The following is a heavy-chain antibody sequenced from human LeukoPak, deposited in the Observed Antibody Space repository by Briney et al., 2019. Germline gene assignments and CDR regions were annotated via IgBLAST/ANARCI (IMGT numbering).Heavy chain of an antibody. CDR1: GYSISSGYY. J-gene: IGHJ4*02. CDR3: ARQAIGFGEFHFDY. Sequence: SETLSLTCTVSGYSISSGYYWGWIRQPPGKGLEWIGSIYHSGRTFYNPSLKSRVTISVDTSKNQFSLKLTSVTAADTAVYYCARQAIGFGEFHFDYWGQGTLVTVSS. V-gene: IGHV4-38-2*02. CDR2: IYHSGRT. D-gene: IGHD3-10*01.